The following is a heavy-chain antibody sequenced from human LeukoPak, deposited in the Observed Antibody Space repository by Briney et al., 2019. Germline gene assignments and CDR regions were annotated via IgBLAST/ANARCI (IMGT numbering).Heavy chain of an antibody. V-gene: IGHV1-69*05. Sequence: SVEVSCKASGGTFSSYAISWVRQAPGQGLEWMGGMNPLFGTVNYAQKFQGRVTITTDESTSTAYMELNSLRSEDTAVYYCARAPGGGFDYWGQGTLVTVSS. CDR2: MNPLFGTV. CDR3: ARAPGGGFDY. CDR1: GGTFSSYA. D-gene: IGHD2-15*01. J-gene: IGHJ4*02.